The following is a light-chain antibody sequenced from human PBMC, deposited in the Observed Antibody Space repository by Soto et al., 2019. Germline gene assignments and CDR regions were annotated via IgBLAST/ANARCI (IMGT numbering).Light chain of an antibody. CDR2: NDN. CDR1: TSNIGSNS. CDR3: VVWDDSLSGPV. V-gene: IGLV1-47*02. J-gene: IGLJ3*02. Sequence: QSVLTQPPSASGTPGQRVTISCSGSTSNIGSNSVYWYRQLPGTAPNLLIYNDNKRPAGVPDRFSGSKSGTSASLVISGLRSEDEASYFCVVWDDSLSGPVFGGGTKRTVL.